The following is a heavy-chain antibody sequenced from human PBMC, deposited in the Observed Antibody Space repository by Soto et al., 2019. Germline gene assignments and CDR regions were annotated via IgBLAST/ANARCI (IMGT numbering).Heavy chain of an antibody. J-gene: IGHJ4*02. CDR3: ARHSSSSWYRFSYFDY. CDR2: IYPGDSDT. D-gene: IGHD6-13*01. Sequence: PGESLKISCRVSGYRFTSYWIGWVRQMPGKGLECMGIIYPGDSDTRYSPSFQGQVTISADKSISTAYLQWSSLKASDTAMYYCARHSSSSWYRFSYFDYWGQGTLVTVSS. V-gene: IGHV5-51*01. CDR1: GYRFTSYW.